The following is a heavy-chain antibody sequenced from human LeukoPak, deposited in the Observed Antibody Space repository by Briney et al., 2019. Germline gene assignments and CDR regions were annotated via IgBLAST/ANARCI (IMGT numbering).Heavy chain of an antibody. D-gene: IGHD3-10*01. Sequence: GGSLRLSCAASGFTFSSYGMHWVREAPGKGLEWVAVIWYDGSNKYYADSVKGRFTISRDNSKNTLYLQVNSLRAEDTAVYYCAKDREVRGVTDYFDYWGQGTLVTVSS. J-gene: IGHJ4*02. V-gene: IGHV3-33*06. CDR2: IWYDGSNK. CDR1: GFTFSSYG. CDR3: AKDREVRGVTDYFDY.